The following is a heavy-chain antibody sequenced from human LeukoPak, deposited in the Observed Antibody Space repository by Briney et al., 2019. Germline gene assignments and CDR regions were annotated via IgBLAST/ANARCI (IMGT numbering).Heavy chain of an antibody. CDR3: AREGLGYYYDSSVYYYPDY. Sequence: SETLSLICTVSGYSISSGYYWGWIRQPPGEGLEWMGSNYHSGSNYYNPSLKRRVTLPADTSKNQFSLRLSSVSAADTAVYYCAREGLGYYYDSSVYYYPDYWGQGTLVTVSS. D-gene: IGHD3-22*01. CDR1: GYSISSGYY. J-gene: IGHJ4*02. V-gene: IGHV4-38-2*02. CDR2: NYHSGSN.